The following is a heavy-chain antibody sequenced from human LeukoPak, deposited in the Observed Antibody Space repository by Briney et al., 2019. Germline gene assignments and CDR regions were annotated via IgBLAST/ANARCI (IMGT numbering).Heavy chain of an antibody. CDR1: GFTFSSYA. D-gene: IGHD3-3*01. Sequence: GGSLRLSCAASGFTFSSYAMHWVRQAPGKGLEWVAVISYDGSNKYYADSVKGRFTISRDNSKNTLYLQMNSLRAEDTAVYYCAKRNYDFWSTYYSGYYFDYWGQGTLVTVSS. J-gene: IGHJ4*02. V-gene: IGHV3-30-3*02. CDR2: ISYDGSNK. CDR3: AKRNYDFWSTYYSGYYFDY.